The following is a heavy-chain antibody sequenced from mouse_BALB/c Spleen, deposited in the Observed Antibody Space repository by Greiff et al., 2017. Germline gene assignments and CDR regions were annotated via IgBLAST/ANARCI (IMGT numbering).Heavy chain of an antibody. D-gene: IGHD2-2*01. V-gene: IGHV5-6*01. CDR2: ISSGGSYT. CDR1: GFTFSSYG. J-gene: IGHJ3*01. Sequence: EVHLVESGGDLVKPGGSLKLSCAASGFTFSSYGMSWVRQTPDKRLEWVATISSGGSYTYYPDSVKGRFTISRDNAKNTLYLQMSSLKSEDTAMYYCARHEDMVTPTPTFAYWGQGTLVTVSA. CDR3: ARHEDMVTPTPTFAY.